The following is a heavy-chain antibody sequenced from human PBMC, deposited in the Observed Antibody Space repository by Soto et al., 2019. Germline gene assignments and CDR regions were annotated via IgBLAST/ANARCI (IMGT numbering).Heavy chain of an antibody. CDR3: ARVDYGSGSYQDY. Sequence: EVQLVESGGGLVQPGGSLRLSCAASGFTFSDHYMDWVRLAPGKGLEWVGRTRNKANSYTTEYAASVKGRFTISRDDSKNSLYLQMNSLKTEDTAVYYCARVDYGSGSYQDYWGQGTLVTVSS. D-gene: IGHD3-10*01. V-gene: IGHV3-72*01. CDR1: GFTFSDHY. CDR2: TRNKANSYTT. J-gene: IGHJ4*02.